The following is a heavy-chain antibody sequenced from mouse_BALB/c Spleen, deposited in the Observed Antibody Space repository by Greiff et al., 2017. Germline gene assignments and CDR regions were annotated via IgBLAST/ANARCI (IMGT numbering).Heavy chain of an antibody. V-gene: IGHV5-6-3*01. Sequence: EVQVVESGGGLVQPGGSLKLSCAASGFTFSSYGMSWVRQTPDKRLELVATINSNGGSTYYPDSVKGRFTISTDNAKNTLYLEMSSLKSEDTAMYCCARILSYAMDYWGQGTSVTVSS. CDR1: GFTFSSYG. CDR2: INSNGGST. J-gene: IGHJ4*01. CDR3: ARILSYAMDY.